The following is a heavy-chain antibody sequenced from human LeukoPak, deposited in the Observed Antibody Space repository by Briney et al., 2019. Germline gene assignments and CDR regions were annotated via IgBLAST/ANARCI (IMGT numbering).Heavy chain of an antibody. CDR2: IYYSGST. Sequence: PSETLSLTCAVSGYSISSSNWWGWIRQPPGKGLEWIGYIYYSGSTYYNPSLKSRVTISVDTSKNQFSLKLSSVTAVDTAVYYCARIGDEMATAGWLIIDYWGQGTLVTVSS. CDR3: ARIGDEMATAGWLIIDY. D-gene: IGHD5-24*01. J-gene: IGHJ4*02. CDR1: GYSISSSNW. V-gene: IGHV4-28*01.